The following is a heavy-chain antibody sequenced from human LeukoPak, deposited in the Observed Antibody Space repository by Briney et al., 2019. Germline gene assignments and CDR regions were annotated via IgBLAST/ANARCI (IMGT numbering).Heavy chain of an antibody. Sequence: SETLSLTCAVYGGXFSGSYWSWIRQPPGKGLEWIGEINHSGSTNYNPSLKSRVTISVDTSKNQFSLRLSSVTAADTAVYYCARRHGDYVSPYNYWGQGTLVTVSS. CDR1: GGXFSGSY. CDR2: INHSGST. CDR3: ARRHGDYVSPYNY. J-gene: IGHJ4*02. V-gene: IGHV4-34*01. D-gene: IGHD4-17*01.